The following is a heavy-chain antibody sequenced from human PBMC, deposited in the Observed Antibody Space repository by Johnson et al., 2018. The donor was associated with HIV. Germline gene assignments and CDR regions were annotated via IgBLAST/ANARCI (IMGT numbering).Heavy chain of an antibody. CDR3: AGEEVGVAGTPDDAFDI. V-gene: IGHV3-30-3*01. Sequence: QVQLVESGGGLVQPGGSLRLSCAASGFPFTDAWMTRVRQAPGKGLEWVAVISYDGGNKYYADSVKGRFTISRDNSKNTLYLQLISLRAEDTALYYGAGEEVGVAGTPDDAFDIWGQGTMVTVSS. CDR1: GFPFTDAW. CDR2: ISYDGGNK. J-gene: IGHJ3*02. D-gene: IGHD2-15*01.